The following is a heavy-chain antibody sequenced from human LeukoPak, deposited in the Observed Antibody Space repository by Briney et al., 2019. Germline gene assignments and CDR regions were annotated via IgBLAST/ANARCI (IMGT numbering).Heavy chain of an antibody. CDR2: ISSSGSTI. CDR3: VRDPPYDSSGYNYYYGMDV. V-gene: IGHV3-48*03. D-gene: IGHD3-22*01. Sequence: GGSLRLSCAASGFTFSSYEMNWVRQAPGKGLEWVSYISSSGSTIYYADSVKGRFTISRDNAKNSLYLQMNSLRAEDTAVYYCVRDPPYDSSGYNYYYGMDVWGQGTTVTVSS. J-gene: IGHJ6*02. CDR1: GFTFSSYE.